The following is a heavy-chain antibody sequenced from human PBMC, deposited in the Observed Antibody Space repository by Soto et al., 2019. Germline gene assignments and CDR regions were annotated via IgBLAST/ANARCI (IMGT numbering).Heavy chain of an antibody. CDR3: ARGGQW. J-gene: IGHJ4*02. CDR1: GFSFTSYG. D-gene: IGHD6-19*01. Sequence: QPGGSLRLSCAASGFSFTSYGMHWVRQAPGKGLEWVAVIWYDGTNKYYADSVKGRFTISRDNAKNSLYLQMNSLRAEDTAVYYCARGGQWWGQGTLVTVSS. V-gene: IGHV3-33*01. CDR2: IWYDGTNK.